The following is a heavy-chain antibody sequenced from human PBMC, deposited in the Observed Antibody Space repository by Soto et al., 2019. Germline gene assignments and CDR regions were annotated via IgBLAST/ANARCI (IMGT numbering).Heavy chain of an antibody. J-gene: IGHJ4*02. CDR1: GFTFSSYS. CDR2: ISSSSSYI. Sequence: GGSLRLSCAASGFTFSSYSMNWVRQAPGKGLEWVSSISSSSSYIYYADSVKGRFTISRDNAKNSLYLQMNSLRVEDTAVYYCARAMRLRLGELSFADYWGQGTLVTVSS. V-gene: IGHV3-21*01. D-gene: IGHD3-16*02. CDR3: ARAMRLRLGELSFADY.